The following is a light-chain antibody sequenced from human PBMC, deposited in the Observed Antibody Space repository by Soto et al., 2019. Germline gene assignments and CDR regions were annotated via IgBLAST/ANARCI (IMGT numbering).Light chain of an antibody. V-gene: IGLV1-40*01. CDR3: AAWDDNLIVL. CDR2: GNS. CDR1: SSNIGAGYD. Sequence: QSVLTQPPSVSGAPGQRVTISCTGSSSNIGAGYDVHWYQQLPGTAPKLLIYGNSNRPSGVPDRFSGSKSGTTASLAISGLQSDDEAEYYCAAWDDNLIVLFGGGTKVTVL. J-gene: IGLJ2*01.